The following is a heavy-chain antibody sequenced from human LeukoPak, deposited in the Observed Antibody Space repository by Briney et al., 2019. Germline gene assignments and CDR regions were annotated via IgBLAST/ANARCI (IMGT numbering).Heavy chain of an antibody. D-gene: IGHD6-13*01. CDR2: INPNSGGT. Sequence: GASVTVSCKASGGTFSSYAISWVRQAPGQGLEWMGWINPNSGGTNYAQKFQGRVTMTRDTSISTAYMELSRLRSDDTAVYYCARDRVGYSSSPNWFDPWGQGTLVTVSS. J-gene: IGHJ5*02. CDR3: ARDRVGYSSSPNWFDP. V-gene: IGHV1-2*02. CDR1: GGTFSSYA.